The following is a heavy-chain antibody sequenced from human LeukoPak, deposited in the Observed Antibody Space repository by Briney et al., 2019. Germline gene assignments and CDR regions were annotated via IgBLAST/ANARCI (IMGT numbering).Heavy chain of an antibody. Sequence: GGSLRLSCAASGFTFSSYWMNWVRQAPGEGLEWVANIKGDGNEKNYVDSVKGRFSISRDNAKNSLYLQMDSLRAEDTAVYYCAKEGAYPIITYDSWGQGALVTVSS. D-gene: IGHD3-10*01. CDR2: IKGDGNEK. CDR1: GFTFSSYW. V-gene: IGHV3-7*01. J-gene: IGHJ5*01. CDR3: AKEGAYPIITYDS.